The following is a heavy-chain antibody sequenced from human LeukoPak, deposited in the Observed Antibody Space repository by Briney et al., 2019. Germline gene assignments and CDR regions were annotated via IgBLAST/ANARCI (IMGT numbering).Heavy chain of an antibody. D-gene: IGHD1-26*01. J-gene: IGHJ3*02. CDR3: ARDKWEPRYAFDI. V-gene: IGHV4-34*01. CDR2: IYHSGST. CDR1: GFTFSDYY. Sequence: PGGSLRLSCAASGFTFSDYYMSWIRQPPGKGLEWIGEIYHSGSTNYNPSLKSRVTISVDKSKTQFSLKLSSVTAADTAVYYCARDKWEPRYAFDIWGQGTMVTVPS.